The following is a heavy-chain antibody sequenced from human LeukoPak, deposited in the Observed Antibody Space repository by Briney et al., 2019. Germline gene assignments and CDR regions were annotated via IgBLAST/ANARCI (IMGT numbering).Heavy chain of an antibody. CDR1: GGTFSSYA. CDR3: AAMTYYYDSSGYQGAFDI. Sequence: GASVKVSCKASGGTFSSYAISWVRRAPGQGLEWMGGIIPIFGTANYAQKFQGRVTITADESTSTAYMELSSLRSEDTAVYYCAAMTYYYDSSGYQGAFDIWGQGTMVTVSS. D-gene: IGHD3-22*01. V-gene: IGHV1-69*13. J-gene: IGHJ3*02. CDR2: IIPIFGTA.